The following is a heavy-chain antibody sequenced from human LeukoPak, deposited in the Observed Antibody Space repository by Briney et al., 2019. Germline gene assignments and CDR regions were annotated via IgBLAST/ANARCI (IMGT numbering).Heavy chain of an antibody. D-gene: IGHD2-15*01. V-gene: IGHV4-59*01. CDR3: AREGRKSRGVDIVRKKETGYYYYMDV. CDR2: IYYSGST. J-gene: IGHJ6*03. Sequence: SETLSLTCTVSGGSISSYYWSWIRQPPGKGLEWIGYIYYSGSTNYNPSLKSRVTISVDTSKNQFSLKLSSVTAADTAVYYCAREGRKSRGVDIVRKKETGYYYYMDVWGKGTTVTVSS. CDR1: GGSISSYY.